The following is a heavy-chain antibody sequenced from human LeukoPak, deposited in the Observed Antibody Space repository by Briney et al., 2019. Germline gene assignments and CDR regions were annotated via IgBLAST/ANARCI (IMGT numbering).Heavy chain of an antibody. CDR2: IYISGST. Sequence: SETLSLTCTVPGGSISSYYWSWIRQPAGKGLERIEPAGKGLEWIGRIYISGSTSYNPSLKSRVTMSVDTSKNQLSLKLSSVAAADTAVYYCARSLYSGSHDFNHWGQGTLVIVSS. CDR1: GGSISSYY. J-gene: IGHJ1*01. D-gene: IGHD1-26*01. CDR3: ARSLYSGSHDFNH. V-gene: IGHV4-4*07.